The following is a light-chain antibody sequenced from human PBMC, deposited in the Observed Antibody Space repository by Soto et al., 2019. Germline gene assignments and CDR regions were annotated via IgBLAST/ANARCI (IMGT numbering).Light chain of an antibody. CDR1: QSVSSSY. CDR3: QQYCSSPLYT. J-gene: IGKJ2*01. Sequence: EIVLTQSPGPLSLSPGERATLSCRASQSVSSSYLAWYQQKPGQAPRLLIYGASSMATGIPDRFSGSGSGTDFTLTISRLEPEDFAVYYCQQYCSSPLYTFGQGTKLEIK. V-gene: IGKV3-20*01. CDR2: GAS.